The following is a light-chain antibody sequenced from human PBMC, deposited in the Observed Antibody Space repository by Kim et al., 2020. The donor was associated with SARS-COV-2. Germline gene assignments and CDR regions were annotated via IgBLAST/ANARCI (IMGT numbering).Light chain of an antibody. Sequence: QAVVTKEPSLSVSPGGTVTLTCGSSAGPVTSGHYPYWFQQKPGQAPRTLIYDINNRNAWTPARFSGSLTGGKAALTLSGAQSEDEADYFCLLTYSGIRLFGGGTQLTVL. CDR1: AGPVTSGHY. CDR3: LLTYSGIRL. V-gene: IGLV7-46*01. J-gene: IGLJ2*01. CDR2: DIN.